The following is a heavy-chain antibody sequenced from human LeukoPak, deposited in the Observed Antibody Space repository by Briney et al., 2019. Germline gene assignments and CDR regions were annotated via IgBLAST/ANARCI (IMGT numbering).Heavy chain of an antibody. CDR3: ASGAMVRKATPTN. Sequence: SETLSLTCTVSGGSISSSSYYWSWIRQPAGKGLEWIGRIYTSGSTNYNPSLKSRVTISVDTSKNQFSLKLSSVTAADTAVYYCASGAMVRKATPTNWGQGTLVTVSS. CDR2: IYTSGST. J-gene: IGHJ4*02. CDR1: GGSISSSSYY. D-gene: IGHD2-21*01. V-gene: IGHV4-61*02.